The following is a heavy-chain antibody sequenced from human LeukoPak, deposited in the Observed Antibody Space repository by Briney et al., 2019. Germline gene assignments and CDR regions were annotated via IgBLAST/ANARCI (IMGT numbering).Heavy chain of an antibody. Sequence: GGSLRLSCAASGVTFTNYWMTGGRQAPGKGLEFVANINQAESVKNYVDSVKGRFAIYRDNAENSLHLQMNSLRVEDTAVYYCARDPGSSAFVYWGQGTLVTVSS. CDR3: ARDPGSSAFVY. V-gene: IGHV3-7*01. CDR2: INQAESVK. J-gene: IGHJ4*02. CDR1: GVTFTNYW. D-gene: IGHD5/OR15-5a*01.